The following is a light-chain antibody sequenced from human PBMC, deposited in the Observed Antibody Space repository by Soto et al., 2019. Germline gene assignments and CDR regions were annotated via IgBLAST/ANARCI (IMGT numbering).Light chain of an antibody. V-gene: IGKV3-11*01. CDR1: QSVSRH. J-gene: IGKJ1*01. CDR3: QQGSHWPRT. CDR2: DAS. Sequence: EIVLTQSPATLSLSPGERATLSCRASQSVSRHLVWYQQKPGQAPRLLIYDASSRAPGIPARFSGSGFGTDFTLTSSSLEPADCVVYYCQQGSHWPRTFRQGNKVEIK.